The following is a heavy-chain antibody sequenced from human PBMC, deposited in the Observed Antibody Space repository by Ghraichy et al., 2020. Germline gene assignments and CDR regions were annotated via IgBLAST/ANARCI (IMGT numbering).Heavy chain of an antibody. V-gene: IGHV1-18*01. Sequence: ASVKVSCKASGYSFSNFGISWVRQAPGQGLEWVAWISGYNGNTNFAQKFQDRVTMTTDTSTSTAYMELKSLRSDDTAVYYCARDPRKFFYDRSLFDSWGQGTLVTVSS. J-gene: IGHJ4*02. CDR2: ISGYNGNT. CDR3: ARDPRKFFYDRSLFDS. CDR1: GYSFSNFG. D-gene: IGHD3-22*01.